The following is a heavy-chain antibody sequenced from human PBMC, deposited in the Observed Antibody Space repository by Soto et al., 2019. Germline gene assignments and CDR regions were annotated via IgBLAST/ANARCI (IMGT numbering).Heavy chain of an antibody. D-gene: IGHD5-18*01. J-gene: IGHJ4*02. CDR3: VNSPDSSPSDY. Sequence: SGLTLVKPTHALTLTCIVAGCSLSTFGMGVGWIRQPPGKAPEWLALIYWNDDKRYNPSLNSRLTIAKDTSKNLVILTMTNVDPVDAATYYFVNSPDSSPSDYWGQGTLVTVS. CDR2: IYWNDDK. CDR1: GCSLSTFGMG. V-gene: IGHV2-5*01.